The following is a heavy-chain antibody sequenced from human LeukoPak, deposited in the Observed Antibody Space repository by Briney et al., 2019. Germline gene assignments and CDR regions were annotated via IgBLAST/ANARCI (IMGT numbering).Heavy chain of an antibody. Sequence: PGRSLTLSCAAPEFTFTTSGTQWVRQAPGKGLEWVAFIYYDGSNIYYADYVKGRFTISRDISKNTVYLQMDSLRAEDTAIYYCAKGWKTSFCHHWGRGTLVTVSS. CDR3: AKGWKTSFCHH. D-gene: IGHD1-1*01. CDR1: EFTFTTSG. J-gene: IGHJ5*02. CDR2: IYYDGSNI. V-gene: IGHV3-33*06.